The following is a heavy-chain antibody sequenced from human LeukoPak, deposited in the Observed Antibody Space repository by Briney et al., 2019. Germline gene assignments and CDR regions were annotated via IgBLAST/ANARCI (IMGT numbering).Heavy chain of an antibody. D-gene: IGHD2-2*02. J-gene: IGHJ4*02. CDR2: INHSGST. Sequence: PSETLSLTCAVYGGSFSGYYWSWIRQPPGKGLEWIGEINHSGSTNYNPSLKSRVTISGDTSKNQFSLKLSSVTAADTAVYYCARGLVVPAAIRIWGQGTLVAVSS. V-gene: IGHV4-34*01. CDR3: ARGLVVPAAIRI. CDR1: GGSFSGYY.